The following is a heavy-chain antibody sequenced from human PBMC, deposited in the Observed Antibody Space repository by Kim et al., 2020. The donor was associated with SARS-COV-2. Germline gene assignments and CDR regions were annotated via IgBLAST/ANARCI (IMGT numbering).Heavy chain of an antibody. J-gene: IGHJ4*02. V-gene: IGHV1-3*01. CDR1: GYTFTSYA. D-gene: IGHD3-10*01. CDR3: ARDSTMVRGNGFDY. CDR2: INAGNGNT. Sequence: ASVKVSCKASGYTFTSYAMHWVRQAPGQRLEWMGWINAGNGNTKYSQKFQGRVTITRDTSASTAYMELSSLRSEDTAVYYCARDSTMVRGNGFDYWGQGTLVTVSS.